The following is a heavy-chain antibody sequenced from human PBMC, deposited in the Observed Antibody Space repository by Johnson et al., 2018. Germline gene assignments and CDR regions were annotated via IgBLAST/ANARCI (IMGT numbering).Heavy chain of an antibody. CDR1: GFTFGDYA. V-gene: IGHV3-49*05. Sequence: VQLVQSGGGLVKPGRSLRLSCTASGFTFGDYAMSWFRQAPGKGLECVGFIRSKSYGGTTEYDASVKVRFTISRDASKSISYLQQNSLKTEDTAVYYCTRDKTVAEFYYYGMDVWGQGTTVTVSS. CDR2: IRSKSYGGTT. J-gene: IGHJ6*02. CDR3: TRDKTVAEFYYYGMDV. D-gene: IGHD6-19*01.